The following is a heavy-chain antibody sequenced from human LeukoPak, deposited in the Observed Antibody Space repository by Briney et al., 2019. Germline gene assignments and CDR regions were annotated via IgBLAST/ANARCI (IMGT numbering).Heavy chain of an antibody. Sequence: PSETLSLTCTVSGGSISSYYWSWIRQPPGKGLEWIGYIYYSGSTNYNPSLKSRVTISVDTSKNQFSLKLSSVTAADTAVYYCARAERPGDYDYWGQGTLVTVSS. D-gene: IGHD4-17*01. J-gene: IGHJ4*02. V-gene: IGHV4-59*01. CDR2: IYYSGST. CDR1: GGSISSYY. CDR3: ARAERPGDYDY.